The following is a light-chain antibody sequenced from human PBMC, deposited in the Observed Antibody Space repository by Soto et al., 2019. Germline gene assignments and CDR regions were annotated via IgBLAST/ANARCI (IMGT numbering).Light chain of an antibody. CDR1: QRVRNW. Sequence: DIPMTQSPSTLSASVGDSVTINCRASQRVRNWVAWYQQKPGEAPKLLIYKASILDTGVPSRFSGSGSGTEFTLTITSLQPDDFATYYCQQFNSFTFGGGTKVEIK. J-gene: IGKJ4*01. CDR3: QQFNSFT. V-gene: IGKV1-5*03. CDR2: KAS.